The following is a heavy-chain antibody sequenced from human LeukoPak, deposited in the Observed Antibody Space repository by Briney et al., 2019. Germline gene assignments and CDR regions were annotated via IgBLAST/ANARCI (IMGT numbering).Heavy chain of an antibody. CDR3: ARAMVRGVLIPDY. Sequence: GGSLRLSCAASGFTVSSNYMSWVRQAPGKGLEWVSYISSSGSTIYYADSVKGRFTISRDNAKNSLYLQMNSLRAEDTAVYYCARAMVRGVLIPDYWGQGTLVTVSS. V-gene: IGHV3-11*04. D-gene: IGHD3-10*01. J-gene: IGHJ4*02. CDR2: ISSSGSTI. CDR1: GFTVSSNY.